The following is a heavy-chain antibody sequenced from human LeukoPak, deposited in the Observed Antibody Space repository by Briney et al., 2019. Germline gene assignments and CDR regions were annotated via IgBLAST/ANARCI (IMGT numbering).Heavy chain of an antibody. J-gene: IGHJ3*02. V-gene: IGHV1-8*01. Sequence: GASVKVSCKASGYTFTSYDINWVRRATGQGLEWMGWMNPNSGNTDYAQKFQGRVTMTRNTSISTAYMELSSLRSEDTAVYYCARATPVRYFDPTAHAFDIWGQGTMVTVSS. CDR2: MNPNSGNT. CDR3: ARATPVRYFDPTAHAFDI. D-gene: IGHD3-9*01. CDR1: GYTFTSYD.